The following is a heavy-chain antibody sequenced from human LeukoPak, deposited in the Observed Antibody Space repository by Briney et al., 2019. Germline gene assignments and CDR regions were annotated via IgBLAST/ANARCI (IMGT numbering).Heavy chain of an antibody. CDR3: ARGLATPAAY. V-gene: IGHV3-30*03. J-gene: IGHJ4*02. D-gene: IGHD2-2*01. CDR1: GSTFSSYG. Sequence: GGSLRLSCAASGSTFSSYGMHWVRQAPGKGLEWVAVISSDGSNKYYADSVKGRFTISRDNSKNTLYLQMNRLRGEDTAIYYCARGLATPAAYWGQGTLVTVSS. CDR2: ISSDGSNK.